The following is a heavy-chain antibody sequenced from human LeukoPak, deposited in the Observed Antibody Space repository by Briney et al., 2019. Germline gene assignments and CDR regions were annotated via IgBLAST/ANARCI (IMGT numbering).Heavy chain of an antibody. CDR1: GGSFSGYY. Sequence: SETLSLTCAVYGGSFSGYYRSWIRQPPGKGLEWIGEINHSGSTNYNPSLKSRVTISVDTSKNQFSLKLSSVTAADTAVYYCARARRRDGYKGGSRPLNFDYWGQGTLVTVSS. CDR3: ARARRRDGYKGGSRPLNFDY. J-gene: IGHJ4*02. CDR2: INHSGST. V-gene: IGHV4-34*01. D-gene: IGHD5-12*01.